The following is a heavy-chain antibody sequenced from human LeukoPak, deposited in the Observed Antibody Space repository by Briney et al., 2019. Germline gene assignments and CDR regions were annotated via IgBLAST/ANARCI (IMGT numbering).Heavy chain of an antibody. CDR2: IKEDGNGQ. Sequence: GGSLRLSCAASAFTFSSYWMTWVRQAPGKGLEWVANIKEDGNGQYYVDSVKGRFTISRDNAKNLLYLQMDSLRVEDTAVYYCARVGIFGAVNAVYFDYWGQGSLVTVSS. V-gene: IGHV3-7*01. CDR1: AFTFSSYW. CDR3: ARVGIFGAVNAVYFDY. J-gene: IGHJ4*02. D-gene: IGHD3-3*01.